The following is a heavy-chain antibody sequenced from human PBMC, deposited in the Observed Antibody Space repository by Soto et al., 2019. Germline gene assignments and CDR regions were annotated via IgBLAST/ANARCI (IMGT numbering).Heavy chain of an antibody. D-gene: IGHD4-17*01. V-gene: IGHV3-15*01. J-gene: IGHJ4*02. CDR3: TTEVPHDSGDRSSGY. Sequence: EVQLVESGGGLVKPGGSLRLSCAASGFTFSNAWMSWVRQAPGKGLEWVGRIKSKTDGGTTDYAAPVKGRITISRDDSQKTLYLQMNSLKVEYTAVYYCTTEVPHDSGDRSSGYWGQGTVVTVSS. CDR1: GFTFSNAW. CDR2: IKSKTDGGTT.